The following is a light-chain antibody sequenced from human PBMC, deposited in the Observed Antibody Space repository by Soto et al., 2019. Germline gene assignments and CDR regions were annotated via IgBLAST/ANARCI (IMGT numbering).Light chain of an antibody. CDR3: QQYYSYPPT. V-gene: IGKV1-8*01. CDR2: AAS. Sequence: IQLTQSPSSLSASVGERFTITCRASQGISSYLAWYQQKPGKAPKLLIYAASTLQSGVPSRFSGSGSGTDFTLTISCLQSEDFATYYCQQYYSYPPTFGQGTKVDI. CDR1: QGISSY. J-gene: IGKJ1*01.